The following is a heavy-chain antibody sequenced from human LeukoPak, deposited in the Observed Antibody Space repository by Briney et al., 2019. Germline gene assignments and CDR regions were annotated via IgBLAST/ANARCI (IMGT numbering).Heavy chain of an antibody. CDR1: GFTFSSSV. CDR2: ISYDGRDK. J-gene: IGHJ4*02. CDR3: ARETGNYYFDF. Sequence: GRSLRLSCAASGFTFSSSVKHWDRQAPGKGLEWVAAISYDGRDKYFADSVKGRFTISRDNSKNTVDLQVNGLRAEDTAVYYCARETGNYYFDFWGQGTLVTVSS. V-gene: IGHV3-30*03. D-gene: IGHD3-9*01.